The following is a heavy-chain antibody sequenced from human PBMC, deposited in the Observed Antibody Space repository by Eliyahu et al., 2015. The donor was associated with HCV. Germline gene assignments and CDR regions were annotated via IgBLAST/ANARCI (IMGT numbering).Heavy chain of an antibody. J-gene: IGHJ5*02. CDR3: ASGGGGIAVAGTGGWFDP. CDR1: GXSITTYY. D-gene: IGHD6-19*01. V-gene: IGHV4-59*01. CDR2: IHYCGST. Sequence: QVQLQESGPGLVKPSETLSLTCTVSGXSITTYYWSWIRQPPGKGLEWIGYIHYCGSTNYNPSLKSRVTISVDTSKNQFSLNLTSVTAADTAVYYCASGGGGIAVAGTGGWFDPWGQGTLVTVSS.